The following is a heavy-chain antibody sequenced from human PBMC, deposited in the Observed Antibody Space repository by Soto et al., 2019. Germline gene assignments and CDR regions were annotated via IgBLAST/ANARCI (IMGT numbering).Heavy chain of an antibody. D-gene: IGHD3-3*01. J-gene: IGHJ5*02. Sequence: SETLSLTCTVSGGSISSYYWSWIRQPPGKGLEWIGYIYYSGSTNYNPSLKSRVTISVDTSKNQFSLKLSSVTAADTAVYYCARHPSYDFWSGYYLDTPFDPWGQGTLVTVSS. CDR1: GGSISSYY. V-gene: IGHV4-59*08. CDR3: ARHPSYDFWSGYYLDTPFDP. CDR2: IYYSGST.